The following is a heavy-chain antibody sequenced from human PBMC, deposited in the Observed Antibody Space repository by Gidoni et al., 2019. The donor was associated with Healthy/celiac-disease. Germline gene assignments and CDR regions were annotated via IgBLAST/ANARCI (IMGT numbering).Heavy chain of an antibody. CDR1: GVSISSSSYY. D-gene: IGHD7-27*01. J-gene: IGHJ2*01. Sequence: QLQLQESGPGLVKPSENLSLTCTVSGVSISSSSYYWGWIRHPPGKGLEWIGSISYSGSTYYNPSLKSRVTISVETSKNQFSLKLSSVTAADTAVYYCARHALTGERRYFDLWGRGTLVTVSS. V-gene: IGHV4-39*01. CDR2: ISYSGST. CDR3: ARHALTGERRYFDL.